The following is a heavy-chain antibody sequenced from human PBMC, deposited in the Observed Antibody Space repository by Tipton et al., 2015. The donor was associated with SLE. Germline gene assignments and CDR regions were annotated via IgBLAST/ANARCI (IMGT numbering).Heavy chain of an antibody. D-gene: IGHD1-26*01. V-gene: IGHV4-39*07. CDR3: ASLFSGSYSPFDY. J-gene: IGHJ4*02. CDR2: INHSGST. CDR1: GGSLNSCCYY. Sequence: TLSLTCTVSGGSLNSCCYYWSWIRQPPGKGLEGIGEINHSGSTNYNPSLKSRVTISVDTSKNQFSLKLSSVTAADTAVYYCASLFSGSYSPFDYWGQGTLVTVSS.